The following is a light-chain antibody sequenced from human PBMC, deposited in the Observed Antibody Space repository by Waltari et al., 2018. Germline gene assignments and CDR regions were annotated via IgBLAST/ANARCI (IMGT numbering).Light chain of an antibody. CDR1: QGINNW. CDR3: QQGNSIPPT. Sequence: DIQMTQSPSSVCASVGDSVIITCRASQGINNWLTWYQQKPGKAPKLLIYGASVLQTGVPSRFSGTGSGTDFTLTINNLQPEDFATYFCQQGNSIPPTFGQGTKVDVK. J-gene: IGKJ1*01. V-gene: IGKV1-12*01. CDR2: GAS.